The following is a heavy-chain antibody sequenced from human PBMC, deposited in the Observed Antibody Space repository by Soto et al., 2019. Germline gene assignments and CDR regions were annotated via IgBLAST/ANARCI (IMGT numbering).Heavy chain of an antibody. CDR3: ARTTGRNLAF. CDR1: YGSISVSNVF. J-gene: IGHJ4*02. V-gene: IGHV4-39*01. D-gene: IGHD4-4*01. Sequence: NLSLTCTVSYGSISVSNVFCGWVRQPPVKGLEWIVNIDYSGTAYFNPSLGTRVTFPVDTSKNQFSLTLYSVTAADTAVYYCARTTGRNLAFWGPGIIVTVSS. CDR2: IDYSGTA.